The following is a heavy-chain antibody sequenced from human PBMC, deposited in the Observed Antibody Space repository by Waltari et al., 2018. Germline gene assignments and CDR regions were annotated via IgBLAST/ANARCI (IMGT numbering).Heavy chain of an antibody. V-gene: IGHV4-59*01. CDR2: IYYSGST. J-gene: IGHJ5*01. CDR3: ASWYYNNWFDY. Sequence: QVQLQESGPGLVKPSETLSLTCTVSGGSISTYYWNWIRQPPGKGLEWIGYIYYSGSTNYNPSLKSRVTISVDTSTNQFSLKLSSVTAADTAVYYCASWYYNNWFDYWGQGTLVTVSS. CDR1: GGSISTYY. D-gene: IGHD3-10*01.